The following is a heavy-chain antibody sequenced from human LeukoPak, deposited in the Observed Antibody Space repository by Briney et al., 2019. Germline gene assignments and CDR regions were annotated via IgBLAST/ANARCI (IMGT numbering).Heavy chain of an antibody. Sequence: GGSLRLSCAASGFTFSSYWMHWVRQAPGKGLVWVSRINSDGSSTSYADSVKGRFTISRDNAKNTLYLQMNSLRAEDTAVYYCTRRTSVLPFDYWGQGTLVTVSS. CDR1: GFTFSSYW. V-gene: IGHV3-74*01. CDR2: INSDGSST. CDR3: TRRTSVLPFDY. J-gene: IGHJ4*02. D-gene: IGHD2-8*01.